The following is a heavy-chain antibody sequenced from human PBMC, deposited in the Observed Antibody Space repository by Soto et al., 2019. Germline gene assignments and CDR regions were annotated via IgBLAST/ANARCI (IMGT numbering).Heavy chain of an antibody. D-gene: IGHD1-1*01. Sequence: QVQLVQSGDEVRKPGSSVKVSCKASGYIFVNYGIAWVRQAPGQGLEWMGWISPYSGNTHYASKVQGRLTMTTDTSKSTAYMDLGSLPSDRTAVYYRAMVDNYGTTTPQDVWGQGTTVTVSS. V-gene: IGHV1-18*01. CDR2: ISPYSGNT. CDR3: AMVDNYGTTTPQDV. CDR1: GYIFVNYG. J-gene: IGHJ6*02.